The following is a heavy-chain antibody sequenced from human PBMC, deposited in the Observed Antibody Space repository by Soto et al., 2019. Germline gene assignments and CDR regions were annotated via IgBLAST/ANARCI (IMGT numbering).Heavy chain of an antibody. CDR1: GGPFRGYC. CDR2: ISHNGST. J-gene: IGHJ4*02. D-gene: IGHD6-13*01. Sequence: QVHLQQWGAGLLKPSETLSLTCAVSGGPFRGYCWTWIRQPPGKGLAWIGAISHNGSTSYNPSLKIRVTMSVDTSKNHFSLKLTSVTAADTAVYYCARGRRGYTNTWYVDWGQGTLVTVSS. V-gene: IGHV4-34*01. CDR3: ARGRRGYTNTWYVD.